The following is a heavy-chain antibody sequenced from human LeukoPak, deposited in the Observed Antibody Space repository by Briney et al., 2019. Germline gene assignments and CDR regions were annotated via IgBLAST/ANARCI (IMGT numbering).Heavy chain of an antibody. CDR2: INSDGSST. CDR3: ARARTYYDYVWGSYRLDY. J-gene: IGHJ4*02. D-gene: IGHD3-16*02. V-gene: IGHV3-74*01. CDR1: GFTFSSYW. Sequence: GGSLRLSCAASGFTFSSYWMHWVRQAPGKGLVWVSRINSDGSSTSYADSVKGRFTISRDNAKNTLYLPMNSLRAEDTAVYYCARARTYYDYVWGSYRLDYWGQGTLVPVSS.